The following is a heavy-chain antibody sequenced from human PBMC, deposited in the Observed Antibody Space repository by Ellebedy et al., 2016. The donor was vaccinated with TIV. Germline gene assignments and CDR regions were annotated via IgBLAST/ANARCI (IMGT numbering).Heavy chain of an antibody. J-gene: IGHJ5*02. V-gene: IGHV3-66*01. D-gene: IGHD1-1*01. CDR1: GIIVSDYF. CDR3: ARDPGGGGEFGDNWFDP. CDR2: LYPDGKT. Sequence: PGGSLRLSCEASGIIVSDYFMNWVRQAPGKGLEWVSVLYPDGKTNYTDSVNGRFIVSRDSSKNTLYLQMNSLAAEATAVYYCARDPGGGGEFGDNWFDPWGQGTLVTVSS.